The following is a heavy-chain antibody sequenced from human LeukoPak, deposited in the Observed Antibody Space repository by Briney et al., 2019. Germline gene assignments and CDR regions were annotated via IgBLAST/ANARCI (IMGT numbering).Heavy chain of an antibody. Sequence: PGGSLRLSCAASGFTFDDYGLSWVRQAPGKGLEWVAFIRYDGSNKYYADSAKGRFTISRDIFKNTVYLQMNSLRAEDTAVYYCAREGATTAFDYWGQGTLVTVSS. CDR3: AREGATTAFDY. CDR1: GFTFDDYG. V-gene: IGHV3-30*02. D-gene: IGHD1-26*01. J-gene: IGHJ4*02. CDR2: IRYDGSNK.